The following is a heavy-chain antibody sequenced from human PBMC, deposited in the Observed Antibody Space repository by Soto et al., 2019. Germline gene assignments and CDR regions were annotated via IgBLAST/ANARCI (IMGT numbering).Heavy chain of an antibody. CDR3: ARVVGDIVITPSKSGAKSEYFQH. CDR1: GFTFSDYY. V-gene: IGHV3-11*05. D-gene: IGHD2-8*01. CDR2: ISGSSNYT. Sequence: PGGSLRLSCAASGFTFSDYYMSWIRQAPGKGLEWISYISGSSNYTKYADSVKGRFTISRDNAKNSLSLQLNSLRAEDTAVYYCARVVGDIVITPSKSGAKSEYFQHGGQGTLVTVSS. J-gene: IGHJ1*01.